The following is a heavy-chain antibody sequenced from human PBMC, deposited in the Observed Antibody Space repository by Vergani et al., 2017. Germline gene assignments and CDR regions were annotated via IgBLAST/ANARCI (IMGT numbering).Heavy chain of an antibody. Sequence: QVLLQESGPGLVKPSQTLSLTCTVSGAAISSSGYSWSWIRQHPGKGLEWIGYIHYSGSTNYNPSLKSRVSILVDTSKNQFSLKLSSVTAADTAVYYCARGPHPIAARPRPRAGYYMDVWGKGTTVTVSS. CDR2: IHYSGST. CDR3: ARGPHPIAARPRPRAGYYMDV. V-gene: IGHV4-31*03. D-gene: IGHD6-6*01. CDR1: GAAISSSGYS. J-gene: IGHJ6*03.